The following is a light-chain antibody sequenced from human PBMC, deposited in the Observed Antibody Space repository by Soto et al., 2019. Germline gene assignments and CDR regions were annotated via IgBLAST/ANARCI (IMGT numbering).Light chain of an antibody. V-gene: IGKV1-27*01. Sequence: DIQMTQSPSSLSASVGDTVTITCRASQDIINHLAWYQQRPGKVPNLLIYGASTLHSGVPTRFRGSGSGTHLTLTISSLQPEDVATYCCQNYDLALGTFGQGTRLEIK. CDR2: GAS. CDR1: QDIINH. CDR3: QNYDLALGT. J-gene: IGKJ5*01.